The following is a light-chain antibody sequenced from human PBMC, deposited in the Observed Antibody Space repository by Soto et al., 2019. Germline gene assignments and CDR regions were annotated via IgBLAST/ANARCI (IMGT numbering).Light chain of an antibody. V-gene: IGKV1-39*01. J-gene: IGKJ1*01. CDR2: AAS. CDR1: QSISRH. Sequence: DIQMTQAPSSLCASVGERGTITCRASQSISRHLNWYQQKPGKAPKLLIYAASSLQSGVPSRLSGSGSGTDFSLTISGLKPEDFATYHCQQSYSNTWTFGQGTKVDI. CDR3: QQSYSNTWT.